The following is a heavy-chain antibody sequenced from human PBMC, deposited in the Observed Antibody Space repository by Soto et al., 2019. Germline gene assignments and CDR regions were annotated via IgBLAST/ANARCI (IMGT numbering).Heavy chain of an antibody. CDR3: ARDPFCGVDCYSGRGAAWFDP. CDR1: GFTFSSYA. V-gene: IGHV3-30-3*01. J-gene: IGHJ5*02. Sequence: QVQLVESGGGVVQPGRSLRLSCAASGFTFSSYAMHWVRQAPGKGLEWVAVISYDGSNKYYADSVKGRFTISRDNSKKTLNRELNSLRGEARAVYYWARDPFCGVDCYSGRGAAWFDPWGQGTLFTVSS. CDR2: ISYDGSNK. D-gene: IGHD2-21*02.